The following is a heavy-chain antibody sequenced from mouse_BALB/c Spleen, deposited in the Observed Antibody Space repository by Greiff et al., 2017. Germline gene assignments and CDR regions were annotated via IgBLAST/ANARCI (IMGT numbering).Heavy chain of an antibody. V-gene: IGHV2-9*02. CDR2: IWAGGST. CDR1: GFSLTSYG. D-gene: IGHD2-14*01. J-gene: IGHJ3*01. CDR3: ARDAENYRSAWFAY. Sequence: VQLQQSGPGLVAPSQSLSITCTVSGFSLTSYGVHWVRQPPGKGLEWLGVIWAGGSTNYNSALMSRLSISKDNSKSQVFLKMNSLQTDDTAMYYCARDAENYRSAWFAYWGQGTLVTVSA.